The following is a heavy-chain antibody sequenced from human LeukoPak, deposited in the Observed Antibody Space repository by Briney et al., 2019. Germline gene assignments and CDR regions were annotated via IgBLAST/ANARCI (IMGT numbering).Heavy chain of an antibody. Sequence: ASVKVSCKASGYTFTSYGISWVRQAPEQGLEWMGWISAYNGNTNYAQKLQGRVTMTTDTSTSTAYMELRSLRSDDTAVYYCARGSPIAAAGGDHYYYYYGMDVWGQGTTVTVSS. D-gene: IGHD6-13*01. CDR1: GYTFTSYG. J-gene: IGHJ6*02. CDR3: ARGSPIAAAGGDHYYYYYGMDV. CDR2: ISAYNGNT. V-gene: IGHV1-18*01.